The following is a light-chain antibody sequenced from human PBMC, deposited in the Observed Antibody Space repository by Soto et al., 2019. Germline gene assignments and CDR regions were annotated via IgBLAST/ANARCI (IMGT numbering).Light chain of an antibody. V-gene: IGLV1-40*01. CDR3: QSYENSRTGFYV. CDR1: SSDIGAGFD. J-gene: IGLJ1*01. CDR2: GNT. Sequence: QSVLTQPPSVSGAPGQRVTISCSGSSSDIGAGFDVHWYQHLPGTAPKLLIYGNTNRPSGVPGRFSGSKSGTSSSLVISGLQAEAEADYYCQSYENSRTGFYVFGTGTKLTVL.